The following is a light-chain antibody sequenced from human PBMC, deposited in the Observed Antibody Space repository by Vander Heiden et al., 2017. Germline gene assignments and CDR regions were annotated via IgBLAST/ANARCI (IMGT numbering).Light chain of an antibody. CDR1: SSNVGSKS. CDR3: AAWDVSLNGMI. CDR2: RNT. J-gene: IGLJ2*01. V-gene: IGLV1-44*01. Sequence: QSVLSQTPSASGTPGQRVTISCSGSSSNVGSKSVIWYQQLPGTAPKLLIYRNTERPSGVPDRFSGSKSGTSASLAISGLQSEDEADYYCAAWDVSLNGMIFGGGTKLTVL.